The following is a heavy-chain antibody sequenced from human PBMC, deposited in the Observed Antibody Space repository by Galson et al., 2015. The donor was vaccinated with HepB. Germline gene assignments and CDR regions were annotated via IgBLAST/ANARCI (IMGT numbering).Heavy chain of an antibody. D-gene: IGHD6-19*01. Sequence: SLRLSCAASGFSFSSYAMTWVRQAPGKGLEWVSTISGSGGSTYYADSVKGRFTISRDNSKNTLYLQMNSLRAEDTAVYYCAKNPSPGILVADYLDSWGQGNLVTVSS. CDR1: GFSFSSYA. J-gene: IGHJ4*02. CDR2: ISGSGGST. V-gene: IGHV3-23*01. CDR3: AKNPSPGILVADYLDS.